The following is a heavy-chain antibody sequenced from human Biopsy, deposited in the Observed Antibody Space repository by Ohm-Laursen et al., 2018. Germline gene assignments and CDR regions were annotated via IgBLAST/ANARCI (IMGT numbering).Heavy chain of an antibody. CDR1: GYSVTNDYY. Sequence: TLSLTCAVSGYSVTNDYYWGWIRQPPGKGLEWIGNIYYDGITYYNPSLKSRVAMSVDTSKNQFSLRLTSVTAADTAVYYCARVAGGYAYYYGMDVRGQGTTVIVSS. CDR2: IYYDGIT. V-gene: IGHV4-38-2*01. D-gene: IGHD5-12*01. J-gene: IGHJ6*02. CDR3: ARVAGGYAYYYGMDV.